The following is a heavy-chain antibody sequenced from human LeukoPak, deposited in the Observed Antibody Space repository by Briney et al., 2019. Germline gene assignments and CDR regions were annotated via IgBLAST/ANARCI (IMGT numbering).Heavy chain of an antibody. J-gene: IGHJ3*02. V-gene: IGHV4-31*03. Sequence: SETLSLTCTVSGGSISSGGYSWSWIRQHPGKGLEWIGYIYYSGSTYYNPSLKSRVTISVDTSKNQFSLKLSSVTAADTAVYYCARDSPDAFDIWGQGTMVTVSS. CDR3: ARDSPDAFDI. CDR2: IYYSGST. CDR1: GGSISSGGYS.